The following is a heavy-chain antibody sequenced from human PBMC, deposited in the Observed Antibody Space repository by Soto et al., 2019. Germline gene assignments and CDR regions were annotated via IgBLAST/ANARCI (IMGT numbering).Heavy chain of an antibody. Sequence: SQTLSLTCVISGDSVSSNSAGWNWIRQSPSRGLEWLGRTYYKSKWNNDYALSVKSRITINPDTSKNQFSLHLYSVTPEDAAVYYCTGITWFRGMDVWGQGTPVTVSS. CDR2: TYYKSKWNN. J-gene: IGHJ6*02. CDR1: GDSVSSNSAG. V-gene: IGHV6-1*01. D-gene: IGHD3-10*01. CDR3: TGITWFRGMDV.